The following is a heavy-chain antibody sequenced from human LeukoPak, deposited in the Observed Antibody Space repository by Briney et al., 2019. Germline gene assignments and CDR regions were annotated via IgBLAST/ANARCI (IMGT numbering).Heavy chain of an antibody. J-gene: IGHJ4*02. V-gene: IGHV4-59*08. D-gene: IGHD3-10*01. Sequence: SETLSLTCTVSGGSISSYYWSWIRQPPGKGLEWIGYIYYSGSTNYNPSLKSRATISVDTSKNQFSLKLSSVTAADTAVYYCARHTPYGSGSHYRFPLDYWGQGTLVTVSS. CDR1: GGSISSYY. CDR2: IYYSGST. CDR3: ARHTPYGSGSHYRFPLDY.